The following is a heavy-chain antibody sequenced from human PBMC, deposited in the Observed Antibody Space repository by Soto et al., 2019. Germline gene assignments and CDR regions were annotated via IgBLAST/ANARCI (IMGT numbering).Heavy chain of an antibody. J-gene: IGHJ6*02. CDR3: ARALPVKIGIAARGYYYGMDV. CDR2: INPSGGST. CDR1: GYTFTSYY. V-gene: IGHV1-46*01. D-gene: IGHD6-6*01. Sequence: ASVKVSCKASGYTFTSYYMHWVRQAPGQGLEWMGIINPSGGSTSYAQKFQGRVTMTRDTSTSTVYMELSSLRSEDTAVYYCARALPVKIGIAARGYYYGMDVWGQGTTVTVSS.